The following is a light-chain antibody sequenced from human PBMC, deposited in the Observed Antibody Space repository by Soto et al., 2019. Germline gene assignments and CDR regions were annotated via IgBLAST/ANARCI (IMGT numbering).Light chain of an antibody. V-gene: IGLV1-40*01. CDR3: QSYDIRVRVV. Sequence: QSVLTQPPLVSGAPGQRVTISCTGSSSNIGAGYNVHWYQQLPGTAPKLLIYGNSNRPSGVPDRFSGSKSGTSASLAITGLQAEDEADYYCQSYDIRVRVVFGGGTKLTVL. CDR2: GNS. J-gene: IGLJ2*01. CDR1: SSNIGAGYN.